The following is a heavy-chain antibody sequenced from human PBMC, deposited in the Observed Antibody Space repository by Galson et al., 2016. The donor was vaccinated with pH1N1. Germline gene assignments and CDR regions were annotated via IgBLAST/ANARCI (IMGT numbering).Heavy chain of an antibody. D-gene: IGHD3-22*01. CDR3: ARENLGSSGYSYSFYYGVDV. Sequence: ALRLSCAASGFTFNSYKMHWVRQPPGKGLEWIGEIYHSESTYYNPSLKSRLTMSVDKSKNQFSLKLTSVTAADTAVYYCARENLGSSGYSYSFYYGVDVWGQGTTVTVSS. CDR1: GFTFNSYKM. J-gene: IGHJ6*02. CDR2: IYHSEST. V-gene: IGHV4-4*02.